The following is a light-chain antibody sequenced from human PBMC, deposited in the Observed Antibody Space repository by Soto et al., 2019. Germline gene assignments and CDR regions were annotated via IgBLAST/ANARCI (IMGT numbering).Light chain of an antibody. CDR2: DNN. CDR1: SFNIGNNY. J-gene: IGLJ2*01. Sequence: QSVLTQPPSVSATPGQKVTISCSGSSFNIGNNYVSWYQQLPGTAPKLLIYDNNQRPSGIPDRFSGSKSVTSATLDITGLQTGDEADYYCGTWDVGLSTVVFGGGTKLTVL. CDR3: GTWDVGLSTVV. V-gene: IGLV1-51*01.